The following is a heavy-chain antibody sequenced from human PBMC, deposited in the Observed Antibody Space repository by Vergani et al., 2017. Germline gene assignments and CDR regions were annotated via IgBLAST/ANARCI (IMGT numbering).Heavy chain of an antibody. D-gene: IGHD1-7*01. CDR2: ISGSGGST. J-gene: IGHJ6*02. CDR1: GFTFSSYA. CDR3: AKDRGNWNSGGMDV. V-gene: IGHV3-23*01. Sequence: EVQLLESGGGLVQPGGSLRLSCAASGFTFSSYAMSWVRQAPGKWLEWVSAISGSGGSTYYADSVKGRFTISRDNSKNTLYLQMNSLRAEDTAVYYCAKDRGNWNSGGMDVWGQGTTVTVSS.